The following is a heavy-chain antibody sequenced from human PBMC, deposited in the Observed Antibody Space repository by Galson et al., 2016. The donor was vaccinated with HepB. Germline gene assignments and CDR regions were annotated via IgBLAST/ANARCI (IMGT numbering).Heavy chain of an antibody. CDR2: ISSTSKYI. Sequence: SCAASGFTFGSFTMTWVRQAPGKGLEWVSTISSTSKYINYADSVKGRFTVSRDNAKSSVSLQMNSLRAEDTAVYYCAKAGTVAAAEYWGQGTLVTVSS. V-gene: IGHV3-21*01. J-gene: IGHJ4*02. CDR3: AKAGTVAAAEY. D-gene: IGHD6-19*01. CDR1: GFTFGSFT.